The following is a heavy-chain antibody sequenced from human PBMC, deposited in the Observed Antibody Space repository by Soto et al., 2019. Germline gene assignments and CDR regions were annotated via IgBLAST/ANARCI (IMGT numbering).Heavy chain of an antibody. CDR1: GYTFSDYF. J-gene: IGHJ2*01. V-gene: IGHV1-2*02. CDR2: VNPKRGGT. CDR3: ARDSGIPSQFWYFDI. Sequence: QAQLVQSGTEVKKPGASVRVSCKTYGYTFSDYFLHWVRQAPGQGPEWMGFVNPKRGGTQYAQKFQGRVSMTRDTSINTVYMDLSGLTSDDTAVYFCARDSGIPSQFWYFDIWGRGTLVTVSS.